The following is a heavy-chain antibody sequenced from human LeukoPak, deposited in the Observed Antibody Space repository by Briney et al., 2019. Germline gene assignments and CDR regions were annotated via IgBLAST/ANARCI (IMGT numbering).Heavy chain of an antibody. D-gene: IGHD6-13*01. CDR2: ISWSSGSI. J-gene: IGHJ6*02. V-gene: IGHV3-9*01. CDR3: AKGPSRRDSSWYGSYYYYGMDV. CDR1: GFTFDDYA. Sequence: GGSLRLSCAASGFTFDDYAMHWVRQAPGKGLEWVSGISWSSGSIGYADSVKGRFTISRDNAKNSLYLQMNSLRAEDTAVYYCAKGPSRRDSSWYGSYYYYGMDVWGQGTTVTVSS.